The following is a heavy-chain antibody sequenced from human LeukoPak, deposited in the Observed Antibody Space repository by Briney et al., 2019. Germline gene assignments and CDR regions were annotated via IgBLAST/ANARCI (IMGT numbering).Heavy chain of an antibody. CDR1: GGSISSSSYY. V-gene: IGHV4-39*07. CDR3: ARDIRYCRGGSCYSSDLDY. D-gene: IGHD2-15*01. Sequence: SETLSLTCTVSGGSISSSSYYWGWIRQPPGKGLEWIGSIYYSGNTYYSPSLKSRVTISVDTSKNQSSLRLSSVTAADTAVYYCARDIRYCRGGSCYSSDLDYWGQGTLVTVSS. CDR2: IYYSGNT. J-gene: IGHJ4*02.